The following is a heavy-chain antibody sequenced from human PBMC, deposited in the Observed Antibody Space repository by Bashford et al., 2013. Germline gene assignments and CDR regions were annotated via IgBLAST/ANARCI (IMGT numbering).Heavy chain of an antibody. CDR3: ARDQYGSGGVRYFDY. CDR2: FDPEDGET. J-gene: IGHJ4*02. V-gene: IGHV1-24*01. Sequence: ASVKVSCKVSGYTLTELSMHWVRQAPGKGLEWMGGFDPEDGETIYAQKFQGRVTMTEDTSTDTAYMELSSLRSEDTAVYYCARDQYGSGGVRYFDYWGQGTLVTVSS. CDR1: GYTLTELS. D-gene: IGHD6-19*01.